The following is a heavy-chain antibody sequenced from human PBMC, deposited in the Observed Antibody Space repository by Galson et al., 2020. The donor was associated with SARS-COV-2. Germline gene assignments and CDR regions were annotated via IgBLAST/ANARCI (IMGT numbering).Heavy chain of an antibody. CDR1: GFSFSDHY. V-gene: IGHV3-11*01. J-gene: IGHJ3*02. Sequence: ETGGSLRLSCAASGFSFSDHYLSWIRHSPGKGLEWVSYLNTGGTTKYYADSVKGRFTISRDNAKNSLYLQMDSLRAEDTAVYYCARDSRLITGTRVGAFDIWGQGTMVTVSS. CDR2: LNTGGTTK. CDR3: ARDSRLITGTRVGAFDI. D-gene: IGHD1-20*01.